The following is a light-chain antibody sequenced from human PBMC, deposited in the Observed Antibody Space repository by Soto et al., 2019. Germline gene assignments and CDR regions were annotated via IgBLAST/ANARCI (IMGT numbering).Light chain of an antibody. CDR3: TSYTSSSPLV. CDR1: SSDVGGYNF. Sequence: QSALTQPASVSGSPGQSITISCTGTSSDVGGYNFVSWYQHHPGKAPKLMIYEVVNRPSGVSNRFSGSKSGNTASLTISGLQAEDEADNYCTSYTSSSPLVFGTGTKVTVL. V-gene: IGLV2-14*01. CDR2: EVV. J-gene: IGLJ1*01.